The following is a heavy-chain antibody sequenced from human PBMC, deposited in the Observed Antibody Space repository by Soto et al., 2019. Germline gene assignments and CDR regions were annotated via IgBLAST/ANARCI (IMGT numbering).Heavy chain of an antibody. J-gene: IGHJ6*02. Sequence: QITLKESGPTLVKPTQTLTLTCSFSGFSLSTSGVGVGWIRQPPGKALEWLALIYWDDDKRYSPSLRSRLTVTKDTSKNQLVLIITNMDPGDPATYFCAQSRCGGDCFQSYASHYYYGMDVWGQGTTVTVSS. CDR1: GFSLSTSGVG. V-gene: IGHV2-5*02. CDR2: IYWDDDK. CDR3: AQSRCGGDCFQSYASHYYYGMDV. D-gene: IGHD2-21*02.